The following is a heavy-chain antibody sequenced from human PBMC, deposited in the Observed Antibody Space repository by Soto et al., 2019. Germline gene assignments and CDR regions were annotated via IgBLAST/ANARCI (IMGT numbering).Heavy chain of an antibody. D-gene: IGHD3-16*01. CDR2: IYYIGIT. CDR3: AMERRQLSRYGGDFGF. V-gene: IGHV4-61*01. Sequence: QVQLQESGPGLVKPSETLSLTCSVSDGSVNSGNYYWSWIRQPPGKGLEWIGHIYYIGITDYNPSRKSRLTVSVDTSRNQFALKVSSVTAADTAFYFCAMERRQLSRYGGDFGFWGHGILVNVAA. CDR1: DGSVNSGNYY. J-gene: IGHJ4*01.